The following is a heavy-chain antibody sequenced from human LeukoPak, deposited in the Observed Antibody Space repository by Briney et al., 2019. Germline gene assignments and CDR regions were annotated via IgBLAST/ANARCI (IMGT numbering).Heavy chain of an antibody. V-gene: IGHV3-23*01. Sequence: GGSLRLSCAASGFTFSSYAMSWVRQAPGKGLEWVSAISGSGGSTDYADSVKGRFTISRDNSKNTLYLQMNSLRAEDTAVYYCARGVTWIQLWEIDYWGQGTLVTVSS. CDR2: ISGSGGST. CDR1: GFTFSSYA. D-gene: IGHD5-18*01. J-gene: IGHJ4*02. CDR3: ARGVTWIQLWEIDY.